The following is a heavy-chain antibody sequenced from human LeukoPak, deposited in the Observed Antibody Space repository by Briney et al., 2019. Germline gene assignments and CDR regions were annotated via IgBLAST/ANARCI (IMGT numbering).Heavy chain of an antibody. CDR3: ARDPGTTGTTYNWFDP. J-gene: IGHJ5*02. V-gene: IGHV1-18*01. CDR1: GYTFTSYG. D-gene: IGHD1-1*01. Sequence: ASVKVSCKASGYTFTSYGISWVRQAPGQGLEWMGWISAYTGNTNYAQKLQGRVTMTTDTSTSTAYMELSRLRSDDTAVYYCARDPGTTGTTYNWFDPWGQGTLVTVSS. CDR2: ISAYTGNT.